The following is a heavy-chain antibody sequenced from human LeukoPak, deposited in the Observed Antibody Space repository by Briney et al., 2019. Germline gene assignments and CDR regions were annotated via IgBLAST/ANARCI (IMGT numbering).Heavy chain of an antibody. CDR3: AREGGWAFDI. CDR2: IYYSGST. Sequence: TSETLSLTCTVSGGSISSSSYYWGWIRQPPGKGLEWIGSIYYSGSTYYNPSLKSRVTISVDTSKNQFSLKLSSVTAADTAVYYCAREGGWAFDIWGQGTMVTVSS. J-gene: IGHJ3*02. V-gene: IGHV4-39*07. D-gene: IGHD1-26*01. CDR1: GGSISSSSYY.